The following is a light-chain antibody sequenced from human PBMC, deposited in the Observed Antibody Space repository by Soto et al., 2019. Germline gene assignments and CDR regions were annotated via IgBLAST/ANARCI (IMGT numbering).Light chain of an antibody. J-gene: IGKJ1*01. CDR2: GAS. V-gene: IGKV3-20*01. Sequence: EILMTQSPATLSVSPWEIATLSCWASQSVSSSYLAWYQQKPGQAPRLLIYGASSRATGIPDRFSGSGSGTDFTLTINRLEPEDFAVYYCQQYGSSPVTFGQGTKVDIK. CDR1: QSVSSSY. CDR3: QQYGSSPVT.